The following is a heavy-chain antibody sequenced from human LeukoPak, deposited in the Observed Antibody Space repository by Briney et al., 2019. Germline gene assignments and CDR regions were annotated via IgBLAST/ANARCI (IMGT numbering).Heavy chain of an antibody. V-gene: IGHV3-48*04. CDR2: ISSSGSTI. J-gene: IGHJ4*02. Sequence: GGSLRLSCAASGFTFRSYSMNWVRQAPGKGLEWVSYISSSGSTIHYADSVKGRFTISRDNAKNSLYLQMNSLRAEDTAVYYCARFVRPVDYWGQGTLVTVSS. CDR3: ARFVRPVDY. D-gene: IGHD3-16*02. CDR1: GFTFRSYS.